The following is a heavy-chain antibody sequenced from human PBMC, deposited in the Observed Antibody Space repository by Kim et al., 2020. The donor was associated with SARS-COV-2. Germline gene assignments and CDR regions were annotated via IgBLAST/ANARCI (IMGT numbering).Heavy chain of an antibody. CDR2: IYGRGGT. V-gene: IGHV3-66*02. CDR3: SASFTTSDAYAFWSFD. CDR1: GFTVTRQY. D-gene: IGHD2-2*01. Sequence: GGSLRLSCAASGFTVTRQYMIWVRQAPGMGLQWLSAIYGRGGTAYAASFKGRFTISSNTSSNTMSHQLVSMLTADKTAVYCSASFTTSDAYAFWSFD. J-gene: IGHJ4*01.